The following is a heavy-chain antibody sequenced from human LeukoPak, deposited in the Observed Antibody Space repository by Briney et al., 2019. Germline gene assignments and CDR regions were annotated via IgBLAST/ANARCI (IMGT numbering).Heavy chain of an antibody. V-gene: IGHV4-59*01. CDR2: IYYSGST. CDR1: GDSISSYY. Sequence: PSETLSLTCTVSGDSISSYYWSWIRQPPGKGLEWIGYIYYSGSTYYNPSLKSRVGISVDTSKTQFFLNVTSVTAADTAVYYCARVGVTSYWDFDLWGRGTLVTVSS. CDR3: ARVGVTSYWDFDL. D-gene: IGHD2-21*02. J-gene: IGHJ2*01.